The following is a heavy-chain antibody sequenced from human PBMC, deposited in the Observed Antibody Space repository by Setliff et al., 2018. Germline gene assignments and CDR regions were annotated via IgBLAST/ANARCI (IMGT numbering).Heavy chain of an antibody. Sequence: ASVKVSCKTSGYTFTSYDINWVRQATGQGLEWMGWMNPNSGNTGYAQKFHGRVTMTRNTSISTAYMELNSLRSEDTAVYFCARAPAYVGNLMVVVTTEGYYFDSWGQGTLVTVSS. D-gene: IGHD3-22*01. V-gene: IGHV1-8*01. J-gene: IGHJ4*02. CDR2: MNPNSGNT. CDR3: ARAPAYVGNLMVVVTTEGYYFDS. CDR1: GYTFTSYD.